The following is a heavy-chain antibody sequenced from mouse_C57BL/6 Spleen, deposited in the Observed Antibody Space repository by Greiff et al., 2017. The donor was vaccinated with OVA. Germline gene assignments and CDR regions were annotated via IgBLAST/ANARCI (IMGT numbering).Heavy chain of an antibody. CDR3: ARSGYYGSSLYAMDY. CDR2: INPYNGDT. CDR1: GYSFTGYF. D-gene: IGHD1-1*01. J-gene: IGHJ4*01. V-gene: IGHV1-20*01. Sequence: VQLKESGPELVKPGDSVKISCKASGYSFTGYFMNWVMQSHGKSLEWIGRINPYNGDTFYNQKFKGKATLTVDKSSSTAHMELRSLTSEDSAVYYCARSGYYGSSLYAMDYWGQGTSVTVSS.